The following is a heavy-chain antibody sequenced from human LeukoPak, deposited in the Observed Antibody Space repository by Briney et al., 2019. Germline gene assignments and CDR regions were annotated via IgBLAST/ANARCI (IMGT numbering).Heavy chain of an antibody. CDR2: IYYSGST. CDR3: ARDGHYYGYFDI. J-gene: IGHJ3*02. Sequence: PSETLSLTCTVSGGSISSYYWSWIRQPPGKGLEWIGYIYYSGSTNYNPSLKSRVTISVDTSKNQFSLKLSSVTAADTAVHYCARDGHYYGYFDIWGQGTMVTVSS. D-gene: IGHD3-10*01. CDR1: GGSISSYY. V-gene: IGHV4-59*01.